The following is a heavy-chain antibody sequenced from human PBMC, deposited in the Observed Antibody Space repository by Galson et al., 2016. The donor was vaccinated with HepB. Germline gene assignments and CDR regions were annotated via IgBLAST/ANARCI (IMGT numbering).Heavy chain of an antibody. CDR1: GYTFTSHY. V-gene: IGHV1-46*01. J-gene: IGHJ2*01. CDR3: ARGPKGPDSFDL. Sequence: SVKVSCKASGYTFTSHYMHWVRQAPGQGLKWMGIIDPSGGSTDYAQKFQGRVTMTRDTSTSTVYMDLSSLRSEDTAVYYCARGPKGPDSFDLWGRGTLVTISS. CDR2: IDPSGGST.